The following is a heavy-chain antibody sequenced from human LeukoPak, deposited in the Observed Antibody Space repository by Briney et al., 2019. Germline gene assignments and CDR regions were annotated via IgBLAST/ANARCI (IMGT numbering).Heavy chain of an antibody. D-gene: IGHD1-1*01. J-gene: IGHJ6*02. Sequence: SETLSLTCTVSGGSISSYYWSWIRQPPGKGLEWIGYIHYSGSTNYNPSLKSRVTISVDTSKNQFSLKLSSVTAADTAVYYCARTTFARGMDVWGQGTTVTVSS. CDR3: ARTTFARGMDV. CDR1: GGSISSYY. V-gene: IGHV4-59*01. CDR2: IHYSGST.